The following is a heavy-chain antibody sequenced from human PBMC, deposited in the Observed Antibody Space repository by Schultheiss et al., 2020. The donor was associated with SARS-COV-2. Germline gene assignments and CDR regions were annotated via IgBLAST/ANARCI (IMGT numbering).Heavy chain of an antibody. CDR2: IYWNDDK. V-gene: IGHV2-5*01. Sequence: SGPTLVKPTPTLTLTCTFSGFSLSTSGVGVGWIRQPLGKALECLALIYWNDDKRYSPSLKSRLTITKDTSKNQVVLTMTNMDPVDTATYYCAPIAYSYSFDYWGQGTLVTVSS. CDR1: GFSLSTSGVG. J-gene: IGHJ4*02. D-gene: IGHD5-18*01. CDR3: APIAYSYSFDY.